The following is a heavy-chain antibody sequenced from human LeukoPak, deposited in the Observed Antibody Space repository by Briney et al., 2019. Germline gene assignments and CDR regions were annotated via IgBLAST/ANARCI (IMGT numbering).Heavy chain of an antibody. J-gene: IGHJ4*02. CDR3: ARGLYYYDSSFDY. Sequence: ASVKVSCKASGYIFTGYYMHWVRQAPGQGLEWMGWINPNSGGTNYAQKFQGRVTMTRDTSISTAYMELSRLRSDDTAVYYCARGLYYYDSSFDYWGQGTLVTVSS. CDR1: GYIFTGYY. CDR2: INPNSGGT. V-gene: IGHV1-2*02. D-gene: IGHD3-22*01.